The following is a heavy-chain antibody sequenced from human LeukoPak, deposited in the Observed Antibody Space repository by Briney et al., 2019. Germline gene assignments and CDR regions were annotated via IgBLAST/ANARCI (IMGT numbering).Heavy chain of an antibody. D-gene: IGHD3-16*01. Sequence: PGGSLRLSCAASGFKFSIYWMAWVRQAPGKGLEWVATIDRKGQATYYMDSVKGRFTVSRDTATNSVYLQLNSLRTEDTAVYYCVREDWGTFDKWGQGTWSPSPQ. J-gene: IGHJ1*01. CDR1: GFKFSIYW. V-gene: IGHV3-7*01. CDR3: VREDWGTFDK. CDR2: IDRKGQAT.